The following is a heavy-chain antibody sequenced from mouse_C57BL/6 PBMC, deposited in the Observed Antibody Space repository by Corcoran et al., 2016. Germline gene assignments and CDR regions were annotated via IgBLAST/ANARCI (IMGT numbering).Heavy chain of an antibody. CDR3: AMIYYDYDAYAMDY. D-gene: IGHD2-4*01. CDR2: INTYSGVP. Sequence: QIQLVQSGPELKKPGETVKISCKASGYTFTTYGMSWVKQAPGKGLKWMGWINTYSGVPTYADDFKGRFAFSLETSARTAYLQINNLKNEDTATYFCAMIYYDYDAYAMDYWGQGTSVTVSS. V-gene: IGHV9-3*01. J-gene: IGHJ4*01. CDR1: GYTFTTYG.